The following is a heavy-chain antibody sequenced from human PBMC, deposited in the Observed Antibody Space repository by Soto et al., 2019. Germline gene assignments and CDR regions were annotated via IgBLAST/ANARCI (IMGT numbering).Heavy chain of an antibody. J-gene: IGHJ6*02. CDR2: ISYDGSNK. D-gene: IGHD2-2*01. V-gene: IGHV3-30*18. CDR3: AKVAGLIVVVPAASGMDV. Sequence: PGGSLRLSCAASGFTFSSYGMHWVRQAPGKGLEWVAVISYDGSNKYYADSVKGRFTISRDNSKNTLCLQMNSLRAEDTAVYYCAKVAGLIVVVPAASGMDVWGQGTTVTVSS. CDR1: GFTFSSYG.